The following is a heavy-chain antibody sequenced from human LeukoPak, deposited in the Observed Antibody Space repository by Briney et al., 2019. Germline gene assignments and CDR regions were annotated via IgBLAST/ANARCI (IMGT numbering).Heavy chain of an antibody. CDR2: ISGSGGST. J-gene: IGHJ3*02. D-gene: IGHD1-26*01. CDR3: ARDSPIGGRAFDI. CDR1: GFTFSSYA. Sequence: GGSLRLSCAASGFTFSSYAMSWVRQAPGKGLEWVSAISGSGGSTYYADSVKGRFTISRDNAKNSLYLQMNSLRAEDTAVYYCARDSPIGGRAFDIWGQGTMVTVSS. V-gene: IGHV3-23*01.